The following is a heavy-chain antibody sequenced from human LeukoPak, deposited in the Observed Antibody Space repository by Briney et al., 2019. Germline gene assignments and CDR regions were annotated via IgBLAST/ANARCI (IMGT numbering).Heavy chain of an antibody. D-gene: IGHD5-18*01. CDR2: IYYSGST. Sequence: SETLSLTCTVSGGSISSYYWSWIRQPPGKGLEWIGYIYYSGSTNYNPSLKSRVTISVDTSKNQFSLKLSSVTAADTAVYYCATDRGYSYGYYDAFDIWGQGTMVTVSS. V-gene: IGHV4-59*01. J-gene: IGHJ3*02. CDR3: ATDRGYSYGYYDAFDI. CDR1: GGSISSYY.